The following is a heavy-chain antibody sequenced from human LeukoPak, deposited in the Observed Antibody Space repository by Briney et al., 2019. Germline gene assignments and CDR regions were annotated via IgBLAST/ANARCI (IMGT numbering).Heavy chain of an antibody. J-gene: IGHJ5*02. Sequence: ASVKVSCKASGYTFTGYYMHWVRQPPGQGLEWMGGINPNSGGTNYAQKFQGRVTMTRDTSISTAYMELSRLRSDDTAVYYCARDRSYPYSSSPWFDPWGQGTLVTVSS. CDR3: ARDRSYPYSSSPWFDP. CDR1: GYTFTGYY. V-gene: IGHV1-2*02. D-gene: IGHD6-6*01. CDR2: INPNSGGT.